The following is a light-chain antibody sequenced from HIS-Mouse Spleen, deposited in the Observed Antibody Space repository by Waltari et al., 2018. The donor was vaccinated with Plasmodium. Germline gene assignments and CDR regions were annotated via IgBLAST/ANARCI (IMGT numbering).Light chain of an antibody. CDR1: SSDVGGYNY. V-gene: IGLV2-14*01. Sequence: QSALTQPRSVSGSPGQSVTISCTGTSSDVGGYNYVSWYQQHPGKAPQLMIYDVSNRPSGVSNRFSGSKSGNTASLTISGLQAEDEADYYCSSYTSSSTLVFGTGTKVTVL. CDR2: DVS. J-gene: IGLJ1*01. CDR3: SSYTSSSTLV.